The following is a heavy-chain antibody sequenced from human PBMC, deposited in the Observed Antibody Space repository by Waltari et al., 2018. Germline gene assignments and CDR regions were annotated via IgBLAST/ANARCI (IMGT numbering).Heavy chain of an antibody. CDR3: ARDSRIAARSFDY. CDR2: INPNSGGT. CDR1: GYTFTGYY. V-gene: IGHV1-2*02. J-gene: IGHJ4*02. D-gene: IGHD6-6*01. Sequence: QVQLVQSGAEVKKPGASVKVSCKASGYTFTGYYMHWVRQAPGQGLEWMRWINPNSGGTNDAQKFQGRVTMTRDTSISTAYMELSRLRSDDTAVYYCARDSRIAARSFDYWGQGTLVTVSS.